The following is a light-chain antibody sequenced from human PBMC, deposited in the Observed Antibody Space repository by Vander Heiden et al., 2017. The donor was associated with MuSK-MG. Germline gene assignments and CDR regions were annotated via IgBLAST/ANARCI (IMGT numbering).Light chain of an antibody. CDR1: QDIKKY. J-gene: IGKJ5*01. CDR3: QQYDDFPIT. CDR2: DAS. Sequence: DIQMTQSPSSLSASVGDRVTITCQASQDIKKYLNWYQQKSGKAPELLIFDASNLEAGVSSRFSGSGSGTAFTFTINSLQPEDIATYYCQQYDDFPITFGQGTRLEI. V-gene: IGKV1-33*01.